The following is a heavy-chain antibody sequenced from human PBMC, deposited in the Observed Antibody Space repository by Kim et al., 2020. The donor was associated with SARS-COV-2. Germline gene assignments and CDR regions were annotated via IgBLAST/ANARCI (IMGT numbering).Heavy chain of an antibody. V-gene: IGHV1-2*06. Sequence: ASVKVSCKASGYTFTGYYMHWVRQAPGQGLEWMGRINPNSGGTNYAQKFQGRVTMTRDTSISTAYMELSRLRSDDTAVYYCARGMGRGIVVVPAATFNWFDPWGQGTLVTVSS. J-gene: IGHJ5*02. CDR2: INPNSGGT. CDR1: GYTFTGYY. D-gene: IGHD2-2*01. CDR3: ARGMGRGIVVVPAATFNWFDP.